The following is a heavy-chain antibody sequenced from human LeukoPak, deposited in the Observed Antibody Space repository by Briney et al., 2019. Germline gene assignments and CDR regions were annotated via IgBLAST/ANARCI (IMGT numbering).Heavy chain of an antibody. CDR3: AKESVSQDFDY. CDR2: LGNDGNNK. CDR1: GFTFSSYG. J-gene: IGHJ4*02. Sequence: PGGSLRLSCAASGFTFSSYGMHWVRQAPGEGLEWVAVLGNDGNNKFYAESVKGRFTISRDNSKNTLYLQMNSLRAEDTAVYYCAKESVSQDFDYWGQGTLVTVSS. D-gene: IGHD2-15*01. V-gene: IGHV3-30*18.